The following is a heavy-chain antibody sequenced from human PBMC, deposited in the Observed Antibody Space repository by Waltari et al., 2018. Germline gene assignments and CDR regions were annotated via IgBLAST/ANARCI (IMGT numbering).Heavy chain of an antibody. CDR1: GYTFTSYG. J-gene: IGHJ3*02. CDR2: ISAYNGNT. V-gene: IGHV1-18*01. Sequence: QVQLVQSGAEVKKPGASVKVSCKASGYTFTSYGISWVRQAPGQGLEWMGWISAYNGNTNYAHELQGRVTMTTDTSTSTAYMELRSLRSDDTAVYYCARDRPGYDILTGYYIGDAFDIWGQGTMVTVSS. D-gene: IGHD3-9*01. CDR3: ARDRPGYDILTGYYIGDAFDI.